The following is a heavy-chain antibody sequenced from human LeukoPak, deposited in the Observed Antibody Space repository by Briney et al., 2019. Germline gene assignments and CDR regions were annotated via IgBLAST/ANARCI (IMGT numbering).Heavy chain of an antibody. D-gene: IGHD1-26*01. V-gene: IGHV3-74*01. CDR2: INSDGSGT. Sequence: GGSLRLSCAASGFTFSSYWMHWVRQAPGKGLVWVSRINSDGSGTTYADSVRGRFTISRDNAKNTLYLQMNSLRAEDTAVYYCARDQVGATPIDYWGQGTLVTVSS. CDR3: ARDQVGATPIDY. CDR1: GFTFSSYW. J-gene: IGHJ4*02.